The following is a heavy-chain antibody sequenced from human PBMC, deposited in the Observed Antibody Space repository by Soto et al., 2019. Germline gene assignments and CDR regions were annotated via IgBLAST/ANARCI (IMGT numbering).Heavy chain of an antibody. Sequence: QVQLVQSGAEVKKPGASVTVSCKASGYTFTTYSMSWVRQAPGQGLEWMGWLSTDKGNTNYAQKLQGRVTMTTDTSTSTADMELRGLRSDDTAVYYCGRVVTGYYYMDVWGKGTTVTVSS. J-gene: IGHJ6*03. CDR2: LSTDKGNT. CDR3: GRVVTGYYYMDV. V-gene: IGHV1-18*01. D-gene: IGHD2-21*02. CDR1: GYTFTTYS.